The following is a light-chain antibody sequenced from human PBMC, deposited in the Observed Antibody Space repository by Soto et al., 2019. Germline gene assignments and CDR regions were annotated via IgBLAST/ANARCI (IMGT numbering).Light chain of an antibody. Sequence: EVVMTQSPDTLSVSPGERAILSCWASQSISSNLAWYQQKLGQAPRLLIYDAGTRATGIPARFSGGGSGTDFTLTISSLQSEDFAVYYCQQYNKWPWTSGKGTKVEIK. CDR1: QSISSN. CDR3: QQYNKWPWT. CDR2: DAG. V-gene: IGKV3-15*01. J-gene: IGKJ1*01.